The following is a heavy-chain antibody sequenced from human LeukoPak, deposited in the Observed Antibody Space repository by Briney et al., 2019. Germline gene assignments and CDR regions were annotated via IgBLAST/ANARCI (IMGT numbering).Heavy chain of an antibody. V-gene: IGHV4-39*07. Sequence: SETLSLTCTVSGGSISSSSYYWGWIRQPPGKGLEWIGSIYYSGSTYYNPSLKSRVTISVDTSKNQFSLKLSSVTAADTAVYYCAREKEERSMVRGVRIRFDPWGQGTLVTVSS. D-gene: IGHD3-10*01. CDR2: IYYSGST. J-gene: IGHJ5*02. CDR3: AREKEERSMVRGVRIRFDP. CDR1: GGSISSSSYY.